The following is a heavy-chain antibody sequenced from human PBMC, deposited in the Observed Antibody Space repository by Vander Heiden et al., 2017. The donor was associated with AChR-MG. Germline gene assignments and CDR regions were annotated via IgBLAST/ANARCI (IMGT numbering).Heavy chain of an antibody. V-gene: IGHV3-33*01. CDR1: GFTFSSPG. D-gene: IGHD6-19*01. Sequence: QLQLVESGGGVVQPGRSLILPCAASGFTFSSPGVHWVRQAPGKGLEWVAVRWYDGSNKYYVDSVKGRFTISRDNSKNTLYRQMNSLRAEDTAVYYCARDSRAYSSGWYYYGMDVWGQGTTVTVSS. CDR3: ARDSRAYSSGWYYYGMDV. CDR2: RWYDGSNK. J-gene: IGHJ6*02.